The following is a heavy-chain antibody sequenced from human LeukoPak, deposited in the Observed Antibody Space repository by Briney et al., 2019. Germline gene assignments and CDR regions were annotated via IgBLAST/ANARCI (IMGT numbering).Heavy chain of an antibody. V-gene: IGHV3-48*03. J-gene: IGHJ3*02. D-gene: IGHD1-20*01. CDR1: GFTFSSYE. CDR3: ARGGWTGYNWKRGAFDI. CDR2: ISSSGSAI. Sequence: GGSLRLSCAASGFTFSSYEMNWVRQAPGKGLEWVSYISSSGSAIYYADSVKGRFTISRDNAKNSLYLQMNSLRAEDTAVYYCARGGWTGYNWKRGAFDIWGQGTMVTVSS.